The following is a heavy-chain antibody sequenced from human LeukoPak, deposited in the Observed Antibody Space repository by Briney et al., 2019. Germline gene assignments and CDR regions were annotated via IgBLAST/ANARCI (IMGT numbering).Heavy chain of an antibody. V-gene: IGHV3-48*01. D-gene: IGHD4-11*01. J-gene: IGHJ6*02. CDR2: TSSSSTI. Sequence: PGGSLRLSYAASGFTFSSYSMNWVRQAPGKGLEWVSYTSSSSTIYYADSVKGRFTISRDNAKNSLYLQMNSLRAEDTAVYYCAKATVTTRDYYYGMDVWGQGTTVTVSS. CDR1: GFTFSSYS. CDR3: AKATVTTRDYYYGMDV.